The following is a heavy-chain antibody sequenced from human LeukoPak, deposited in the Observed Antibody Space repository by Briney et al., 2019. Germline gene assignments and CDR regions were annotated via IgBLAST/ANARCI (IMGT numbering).Heavy chain of an antibody. CDR2: ISGSGGST. Sequence: GGSLRLSCAASGFTFSNAWMSWVRQAPGKGLEWVSAISGSGGSTYYADSVKGRFTISRDNSKNTLYLQMNSLRAEDTALYYCAKEKYSSGFADYWGQGTLVTVSS. J-gene: IGHJ4*02. CDR3: AKEKYSSGFADY. D-gene: IGHD6-19*01. CDR1: GFTFSNAW. V-gene: IGHV3-23*01.